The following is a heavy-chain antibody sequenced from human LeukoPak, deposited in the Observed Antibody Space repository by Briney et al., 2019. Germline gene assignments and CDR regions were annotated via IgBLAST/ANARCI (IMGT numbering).Heavy chain of an antibody. J-gene: IGHJ4*02. Sequence: GGSLRLSCAASGFTFSNYAMSWVRQAPGEGLEWVSAISNSGGTIHYADSVKGRFTISRDNSKNTLYLQMNSLTAQDTAVYHCAKGKGTGSYYYFDYWGQGTLVIVSS. D-gene: IGHD1-26*01. CDR2: ISNSGGTI. CDR1: GFTFSNYA. CDR3: AKGKGTGSYYYFDY. V-gene: IGHV3-23*01.